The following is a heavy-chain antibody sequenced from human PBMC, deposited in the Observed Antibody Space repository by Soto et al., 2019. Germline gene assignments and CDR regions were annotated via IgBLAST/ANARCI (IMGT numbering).Heavy chain of an antibody. CDR3: ARARGSRSYIGWFEP. J-gene: IGHJ5*02. CDR1: VFTFSDYY. D-gene: IGHD3-10*01. CDR2: ISSSGSTI. V-gene: IGHV3-11*01. Sequence: XGSLRLSCASSVFTFSDYYMSCIRHSPGKGLEWVSYISSSGSTIYYADSVKGRFTISRDNAKNSLYLQMNSLRAEDTAVYYCARARGSRSYIGWFEPWGQGTLVTVSS.